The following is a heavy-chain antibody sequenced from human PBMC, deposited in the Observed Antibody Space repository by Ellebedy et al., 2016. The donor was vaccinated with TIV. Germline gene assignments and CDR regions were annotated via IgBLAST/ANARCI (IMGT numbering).Heavy chain of an antibody. CDR3: ARGGVVAGADY. V-gene: IGHV3-7*03. J-gene: IGHJ4*02. CDR1: GFTFGNYW. Sequence: GGSLRLSCAASGFTFGNYWMNWVRQAPGKGLEWVANINQDGSAKYYADSVKGRFTISRDNAKNSVSLQMNSLGGEDTAVYYCARGGVVAGADYWGQGTLVTVSS. CDR2: INQDGSAK. D-gene: IGHD6-19*01.